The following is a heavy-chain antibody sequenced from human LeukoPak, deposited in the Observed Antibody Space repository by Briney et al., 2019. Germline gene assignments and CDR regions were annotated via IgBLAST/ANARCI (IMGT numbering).Heavy chain of an antibody. CDR1: GGSISSSSYY. V-gene: IGHV4-39*01. D-gene: IGHD3-10*01. J-gene: IGHJ5*02. Sequence: SETLSLTCTVSGGSISSSSYYWGWIRQPPEKGLEWIGEINHSGSTNYNPSLKSRVTISVDTSKNQFSLKLSSVTAADTAVYYCARHSSFRWPPSMVRGVIGWFDPWGQGTLVTVSS. CDR2: INHSGST. CDR3: ARHSSFRWPPSMVRGVIGWFDP.